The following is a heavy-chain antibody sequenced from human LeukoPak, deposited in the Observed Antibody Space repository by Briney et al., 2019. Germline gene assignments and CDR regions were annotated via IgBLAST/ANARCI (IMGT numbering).Heavy chain of an antibody. Sequence: PGGSLRLSCAASGFTFSSYWMSWVRQAPGKGLEWVANIKHDGSEKYYVDSVKGRFTISRDNAKNSLYLQMNSLRAEDTAVYYCARGRAVAGTWYIFRQPYYGMDVWGQGTTVTVSS. J-gene: IGHJ6*02. CDR3: ARGRAVAGTWYIFRQPYYGMDV. D-gene: IGHD6-19*01. V-gene: IGHV3-7*01. CDR1: GFTFSSYW. CDR2: IKHDGSEK.